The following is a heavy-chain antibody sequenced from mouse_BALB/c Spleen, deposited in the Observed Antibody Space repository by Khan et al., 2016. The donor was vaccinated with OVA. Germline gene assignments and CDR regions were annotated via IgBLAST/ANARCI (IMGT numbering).Heavy chain of an antibody. CDR3: AIIYYGYDWFTY. J-gene: IGHJ3*01. CDR1: GLSLTNYG. Sequence: QVQLKESGPGLVAPSQSLSITCTVSGLSLTNYGISWIRQPPGKGLEWLGVIWGDGSTNYHSALISRLSINKDNSKCQVFLKLNSRQTDDTAAYYCAIIYYGYDWFTYWGQETLGTVSA. CDR2: IWGDGST. V-gene: IGHV2-3*01. D-gene: IGHD2-2*01.